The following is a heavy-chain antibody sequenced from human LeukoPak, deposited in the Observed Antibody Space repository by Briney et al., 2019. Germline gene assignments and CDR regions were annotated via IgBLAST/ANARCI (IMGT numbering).Heavy chain of an antibody. J-gene: IGHJ3*02. CDR2: IKQDGSEK. CDR3: AREGVSAAAYTYAFDI. Sequence: GGSVRLSCAASGFTFSSYWMSWVRQAPGKGLEWVANIKQDGSEKYYVDSVKGRFTISRDNAKNSLYLQMNSLRAEDTAVYYCAREGVSAAAYTYAFDIWGQGTMVTVSS. D-gene: IGHD6-13*01. CDR1: GFTFSSYW. V-gene: IGHV3-7*01.